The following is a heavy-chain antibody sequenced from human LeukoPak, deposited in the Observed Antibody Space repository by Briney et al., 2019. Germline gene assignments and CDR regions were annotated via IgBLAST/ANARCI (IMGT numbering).Heavy chain of an antibody. D-gene: IGHD4-23*01. V-gene: IGHV3-9*01. CDR3: TKEETEYTFGNAFDY. Sequence: GRSLRLSCAASGFTFDDYAMHWVRQAPGQGLEWVSSIYWNSGIITYADSVRGRFTISRDNADNSLFLQMDSLRPEDTALYYCTKEETEYTFGNAFDYWGQGTLVTVSS. CDR2: IYWNSGII. J-gene: IGHJ4*02. CDR1: GFTFDDYA.